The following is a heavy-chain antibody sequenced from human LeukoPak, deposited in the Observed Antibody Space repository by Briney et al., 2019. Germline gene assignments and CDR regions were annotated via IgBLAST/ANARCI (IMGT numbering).Heavy chain of an antibody. CDR1: GYTFTIYA. CDR2: INTNTGDP. CDR3: ARENVEMAIYYFDY. V-gene: IGHV7-4-1*02. J-gene: IGHJ4*02. D-gene: IGHD5-24*01. Sequence: GASVKVSCKASGYTFTIYAMNWVRQAPGQGLEWMGWINTNTGDPTYAQGFTGRFVFSLDTSVSTAYLQISSLKAEDTAVYYCARENVEMAIYYFDYWGQGTLVTVSS.